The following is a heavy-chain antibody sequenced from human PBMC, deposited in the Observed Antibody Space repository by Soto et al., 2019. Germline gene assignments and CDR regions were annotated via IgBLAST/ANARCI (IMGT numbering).Heavy chain of an antibody. J-gene: IGHJ5*02. V-gene: IGHV4-61*01. Sequence: SETLSLTSTVSCGSVSSGSYYWSWIRQPPGKGLEWIGYIYYSGSTNYNPSLKSRVTISVDTSKNQFSLKLSSVTAADTAVYYCARDYRGATMTGFFNWFDPWGQGTLVTVSS. CDR2: IYYSGST. D-gene: IGHD1-26*01. CDR1: CGSVSSGSYY. CDR3: ARDYRGATMTGFFNWFDP.